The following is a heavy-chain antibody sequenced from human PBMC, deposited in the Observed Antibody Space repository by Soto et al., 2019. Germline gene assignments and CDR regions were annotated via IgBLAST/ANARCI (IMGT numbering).Heavy chain of an antibody. CDR2: ISAYNGNT. CDR3: ARDRYLGYSSSCLDY. CDR1: GYTFTSYG. V-gene: IGHV1-18*01. D-gene: IGHD6-13*01. J-gene: IGHJ4*02. Sequence: ASVKVSCKASGYTFTSYGISWVRQAPGQGLEWMGWISAYNGNTNYAQKLQGRVTMTTDTSTSTAYMELRSLRSDDTAVYYCARDRYLGYSSSCLDYWGQGTLVTVSS.